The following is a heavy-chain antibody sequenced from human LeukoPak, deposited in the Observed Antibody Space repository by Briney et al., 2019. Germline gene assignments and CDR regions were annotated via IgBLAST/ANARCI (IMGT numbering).Heavy chain of an antibody. D-gene: IGHD3-10*01. CDR2: INPSGGST. CDR3: AIITMVRGVIMHWFDP. Sequence: GASVKVSCKASGYTFTGYYMHWVRQAPGQGLEWMGIINPSGGSTSYAQKFQGRVTMTRDTSISTAYMELSRLRSDDTAVYYCAIITMVRGVIMHWFDPWGQGTLVTVSS. J-gene: IGHJ5*02. V-gene: IGHV1-46*01. CDR1: GYTFTGYY.